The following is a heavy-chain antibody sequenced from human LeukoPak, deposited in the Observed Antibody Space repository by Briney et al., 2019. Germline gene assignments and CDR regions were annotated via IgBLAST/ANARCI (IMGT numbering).Heavy chain of an antibody. CDR2: IFPSGGGT. J-gene: IGHJ4*02. CDR1: GDTFTSYY. D-gene: IGHD6-19*01. V-gene: IGHV1-46*01. CDR3: AREHRSGRQGRDY. Sequence: SVKVSCKASGDTFTSYYIHWVRQAPGQGLEWMGIIFPSGGGTSYAQKFQGRVTMTSDTSTRTVYMELSSLRSEDTAMYYCAREHRSGRQGRDYWGQGTLVTVSS.